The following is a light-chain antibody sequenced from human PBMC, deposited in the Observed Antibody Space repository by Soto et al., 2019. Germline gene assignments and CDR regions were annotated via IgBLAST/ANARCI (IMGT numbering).Light chain of an antibody. CDR1: QSISSN. J-gene: IGKJ1*01. CDR3: QQYDSSPWT. CDR2: GAS. V-gene: IGKV3-15*01. Sequence: EIVTTQSPATLSVSLGERATLSCLARQSISSNLAWYQQKPGQAPRLLIYGASTRATGIPDRFSGSGSGTEFTLTISRLQSEDFAVYYCQQYDSSPWTFGQGTKVDIK.